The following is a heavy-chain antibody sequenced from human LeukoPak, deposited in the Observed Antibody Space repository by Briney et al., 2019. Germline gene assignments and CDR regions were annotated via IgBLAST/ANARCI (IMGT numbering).Heavy chain of an antibody. CDR2: IDPSDSYT. D-gene: IGHD2-15*01. Sequence: HGESLRISCQTSGYTFTNYWITWVRQMPGKGLEWMGRIDPSDSYTNYRPSFEGHVTFSTDKSTATVYLQWSSLEASDTAIYYCARLSNPYCSGGTCSPAPFDSWGQGTQVTVSS. CDR1: GYTFTNYW. V-gene: IGHV5-10-1*01. J-gene: IGHJ4*02. CDR3: ARLSNPYCSGGTCSPAPFDS.